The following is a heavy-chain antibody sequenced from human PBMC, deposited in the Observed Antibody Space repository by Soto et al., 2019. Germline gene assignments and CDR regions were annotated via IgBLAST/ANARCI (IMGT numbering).Heavy chain of an antibody. D-gene: IGHD2-8*01. CDR3: ARRTWGMDV. V-gene: IGHV4-4*02. CDR1: SGSIGTTNW. Sequence: QVQLQESGPGLVKPSGTLSLTCAVSSGSIGTTNWWSWVRQTPGKGLEWIGEIFHSGNTYYNPSLASRVTISVDTSKNQFSLNLRSVTAAVTGVYYCARRTWGMDVWVQGTTVTVSS. CDR2: IFHSGNT. J-gene: IGHJ6*02.